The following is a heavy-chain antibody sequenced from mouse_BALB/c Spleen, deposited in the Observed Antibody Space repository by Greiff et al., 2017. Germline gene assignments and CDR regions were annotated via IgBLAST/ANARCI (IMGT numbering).Heavy chain of an antibody. Sequence: EVKLMESGPSLVKPSQTLSLTCSVTGDSITSGYWNWIRKFPGNKLEYMGYISYSGSTYYNPSLKSRISITRDTSKNQYYLQLNSVTTEDTATYYCARLDDGNLYFDYWGQGTTLTVSS. CDR3: ARLDDGNLYFDY. D-gene: IGHD2-1*01. J-gene: IGHJ2*01. CDR1: GDSITSGY. CDR2: ISYSGST. V-gene: IGHV3-8*02.